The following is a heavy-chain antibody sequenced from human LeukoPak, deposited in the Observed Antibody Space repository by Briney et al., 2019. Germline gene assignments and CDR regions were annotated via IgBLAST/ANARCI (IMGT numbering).Heavy chain of an antibody. CDR1: DYSISSGHY. CDR2: INHSGST. Sequence: SETLSLTCAVSDYSISSGHYWSWIRQRPGKGLEWIGEINHSGSTNCNPSHKSRVTISVDTSKTQFSLKLSSVTAADTAVYYCARGRSNYDILTGYSRKNWFDRWGQGTLVTVSS. V-gene: IGHV4-34*01. J-gene: IGHJ5*02. D-gene: IGHD3-9*01. CDR3: ARGRSNYDILTGYSRKNWFDR.